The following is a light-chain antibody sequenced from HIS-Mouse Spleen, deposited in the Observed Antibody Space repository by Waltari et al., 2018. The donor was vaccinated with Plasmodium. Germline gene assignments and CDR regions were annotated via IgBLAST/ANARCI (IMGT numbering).Light chain of an antibody. Sequence: SYELTQPPSVSVSPGQTARITCSGDALPKQYAYWYQQKSGQAPVLVIYEDSKRPSGTPEVFSGSSSGTMATLTISGAQVEDEADYYCDSTDSSGNHRVFGGGTKLTVL. CDR2: EDS. CDR3: DSTDSSGNHRV. J-gene: IGLJ3*02. V-gene: IGLV3-10*01. CDR1: ALPKQY.